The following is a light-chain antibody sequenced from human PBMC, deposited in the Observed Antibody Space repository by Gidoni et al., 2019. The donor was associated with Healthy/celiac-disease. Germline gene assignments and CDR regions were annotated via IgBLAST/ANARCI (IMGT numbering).Light chain of an antibody. V-gene: IGKV1-9*01. CDR3: QQLNSYPSP. Sequence: DIQLTQSPSFLSATVGDRVTITCRASQGISSYLAWYQQKPGNAPKLLIYSASTLQIGVPSRFSGSVSGTEFTLTISSLQPEDFATYYCQQLNSYPSPFXXXTKLEIK. CDR2: SAS. J-gene: IGKJ2*01. CDR1: QGISSY.